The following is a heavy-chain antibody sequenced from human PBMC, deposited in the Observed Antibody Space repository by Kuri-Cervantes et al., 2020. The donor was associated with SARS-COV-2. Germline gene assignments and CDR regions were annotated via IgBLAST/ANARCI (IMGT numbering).Heavy chain of an antibody. V-gene: IGHV3-43D*04. D-gene: IGHD6-6*01. CDR1: GFTFSSYG. CDR2: ISWDGGST. CDR3: AREVAARLDY. J-gene: IGHJ4*02. Sequence: GESLKISCAASGFTFSSYGMHWVRQAPGKGLEWVSLISWDGGSTYYADSVKGRFTTSRDNAKNSLFLQMNSLRAEDTAVYYCAREVAARLDYWGQGTLVTVSS.